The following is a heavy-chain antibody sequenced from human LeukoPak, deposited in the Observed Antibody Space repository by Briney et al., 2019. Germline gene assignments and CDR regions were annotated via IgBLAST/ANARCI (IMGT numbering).Heavy chain of an antibody. D-gene: IGHD6-13*01. Sequence: ASVKVSCKASGYTFTGYYMHWVRQAPGQGLEWMGWINPNSGGTNYAQKFQGRVTMTRDTSISTAYMELSRLRSDDTAVYYCARDWDSSSWYRGWFDPWGQGTLVTVSS. J-gene: IGHJ5*02. CDR3: ARDWDSSSWYRGWFDP. CDR2: INPNSGGT. V-gene: IGHV1-2*02. CDR1: GYTFTGYY.